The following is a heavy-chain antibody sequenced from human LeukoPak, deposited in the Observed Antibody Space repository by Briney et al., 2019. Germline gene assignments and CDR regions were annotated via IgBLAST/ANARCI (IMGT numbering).Heavy chain of an antibody. J-gene: IGHJ5*02. CDR2: IDPDSGGT. CDR1: VYTFTGHY. D-gene: IGHD2-15*01. Sequence: ASVKVSCKASVYTFTGHYIHWVRQAPGQGLEWMGWIDPDSGGTRYGQKFQGRVTMTRDTSITTAYMELNWLTSDDAALYYCVRSLCRGSCAGNPWGQGTLVTVSS. V-gene: IGHV1-2*02. CDR3: VRSLCRGSCAGNP.